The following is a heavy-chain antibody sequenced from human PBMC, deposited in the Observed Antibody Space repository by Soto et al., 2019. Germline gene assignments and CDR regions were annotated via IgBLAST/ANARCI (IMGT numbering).Heavy chain of an antibody. D-gene: IGHD5-18*01. CDR3: ARGLSAMVRSLSLVLDV. V-gene: IGHV4-34*01. CDR2: INHSGST. CDR1: GGSFSGYY. J-gene: IGHJ6*02. Sequence: SETLSLTCAVYGGSFSGYYWSWIRQPPGKGLEWIGEINHSGSTNYNPSLKSRVTISVDTSKNQFSLKLSSVTAADTAVYYCARGLSAMVRSLSLVLDVWGQGTTVTVSS.